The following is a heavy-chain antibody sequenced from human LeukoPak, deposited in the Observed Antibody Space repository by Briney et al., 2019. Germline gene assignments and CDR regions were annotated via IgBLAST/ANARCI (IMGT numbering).Heavy chain of an antibody. V-gene: IGHV4-59*01. Sequence: PSETLSLTCTISGGSITNYYWSWIRQPPGKGLEWIGYIYYSGSTSYNPSLKSRVTISVDTSKNQFSLKLSSVTAADTAVYYCARDASEAFWSGYSPTHFYYYYMDVWGKGTTVTVSS. CDR3: ARDASEAFWSGYSPTHFYYYYMDV. CDR2: IYYSGST. CDR1: GGSITNYY. J-gene: IGHJ6*03. D-gene: IGHD3-3*01.